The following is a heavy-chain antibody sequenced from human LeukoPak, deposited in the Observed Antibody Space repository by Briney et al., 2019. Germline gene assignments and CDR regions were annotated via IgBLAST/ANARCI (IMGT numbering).Heavy chain of an antibody. J-gene: IGHJ4*02. V-gene: IGHV4-4*02. D-gene: IGHD4-17*01. CDR3: ARSPSESPDYGDYPYPYYFDY. CDR1: GGSIGSSNW. CDR2: IYHSGST. Sequence: SETLSLTCAVSGGSIGSSNWWSWVRQPPGKGLEWIGEIYHSGSTNYNPSLKSRVTISVDKSKNQFSLKLSSVTAADTAVYYCARSPSESPDYGDYPYPYYFDYWGQGTLVTVSS.